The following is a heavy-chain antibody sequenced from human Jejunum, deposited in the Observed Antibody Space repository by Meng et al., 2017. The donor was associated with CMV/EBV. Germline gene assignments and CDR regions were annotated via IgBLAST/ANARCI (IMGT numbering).Heavy chain of an antibody. CDR2: VDPHSGRT. D-gene: IGHD7-27*01. J-gene: IGHJ2*01. CDR3: ARVWGNFHWYFDL. Sequence: KASGYSVTAFYISWVRQAPGQGLEWVGWVDPHSGRTLYAQNFEDRVTMTSDTSINTAYMEMSGLTSDDTAMYYCARVWGNFHWYFDLWGRGTLVTVSS. V-gene: IGHV1-2*02. CDR1: GYSVTAFY.